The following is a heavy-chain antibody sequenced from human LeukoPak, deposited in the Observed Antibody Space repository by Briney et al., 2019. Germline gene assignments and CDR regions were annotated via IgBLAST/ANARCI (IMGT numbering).Heavy chain of an antibody. CDR2: INPNSGGT. V-gene: IGHV1-2*02. D-gene: IGHD6-13*01. Sequence: GASVKVSCKASGYTFTDYYMHWVRQAPGQGLEWMGWINPNSGGTNYAQKFQGRVTMTRGTSISTAYMELSRLRAEDTALYYCAKDLGGAPSSRFDYWGQGTLVTVSS. J-gene: IGHJ4*02. CDR1: GYTFTDYY. CDR3: AKDLGGAPSSRFDY.